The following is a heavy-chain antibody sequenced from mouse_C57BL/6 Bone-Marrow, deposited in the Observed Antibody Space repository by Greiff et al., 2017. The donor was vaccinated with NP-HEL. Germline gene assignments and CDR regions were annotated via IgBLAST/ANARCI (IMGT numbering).Heavy chain of an antibody. Sequence: VQLQQSGPELVKPGASVKISCKASGYAFSSSWMNWVKQRPGKGLEWIGRIYPGDGDTNYNGKFKGKATLTADKSSSTAYMQLSSLTSEDSAVYYCARSVITTERNFDVWGTGTTVTVSS. J-gene: IGHJ1*03. CDR2: IYPGDGDT. D-gene: IGHD1-1*01. CDR1: GYAFSSSW. V-gene: IGHV1-82*01. CDR3: ARSVITTERNFDV.